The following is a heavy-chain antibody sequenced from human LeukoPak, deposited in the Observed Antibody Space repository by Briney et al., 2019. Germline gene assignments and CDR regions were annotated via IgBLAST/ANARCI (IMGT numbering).Heavy chain of an antibody. D-gene: IGHD3-10*01. CDR3: AGPLWSVGC. Sequence: PGGSLRLSCAASGFTFSSYAMHWVRQAPGKGLEWVAVISYDGSNKYYADSVKGRFTISRDNSKNTLYLQMNSLRAEDTAVYYCAGPLWSVGCWGQGTLVTVSS. V-gene: IGHV3-30-3*01. CDR1: GFTFSSYA. CDR2: ISYDGSNK. J-gene: IGHJ4*02.